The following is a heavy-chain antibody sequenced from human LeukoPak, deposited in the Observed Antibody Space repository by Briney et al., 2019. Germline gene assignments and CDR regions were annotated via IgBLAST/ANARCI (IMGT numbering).Heavy chain of an antibody. CDR1: GGSICSYY. J-gene: IGHJ4*02. V-gene: IGHV4-59*01. CDR3: ARTIAGGLIYHFDY. CDR2: IYYSGST. D-gene: IGHD2-8*02. Sequence: SETLSLTCTVSGGSICSYYWSWIRQPPGKGLEWIGYIYYSGSTNYNPSLKSRVTISVDTSKNQFSLKLSSVTAADTAVYYCARTIAGGLIYHFDYWGQGTLVTVSS.